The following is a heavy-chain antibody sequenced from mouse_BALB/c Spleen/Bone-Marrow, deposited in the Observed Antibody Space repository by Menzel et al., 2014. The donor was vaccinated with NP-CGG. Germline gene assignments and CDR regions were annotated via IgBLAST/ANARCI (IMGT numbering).Heavy chain of an antibody. CDR2: ISSGSSTI. D-gene: IGHD1-1*01. CDR3: ARSGSSSGYFDY. V-gene: IGHV5-17*02. CDR1: GLTFSSFG. Sequence: VHLVESGGGLVQPGGSRKLSCAASGLTFSSFGMHWVRPAPEKGMEWVAYISSGSSTIYYSDPVMGRFTISRDNPWNTLFQQMTSLRSEDTAMYYCARSGSSSGYFDYWGQGTTRTVSS. J-gene: IGHJ2*01.